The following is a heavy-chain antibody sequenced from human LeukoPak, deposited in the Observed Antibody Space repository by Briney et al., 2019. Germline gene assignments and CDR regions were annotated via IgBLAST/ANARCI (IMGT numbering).Heavy chain of an antibody. CDR1: GFTFSSYG. CDR2: ISYDGSNK. CDR3: ARGVMYDSSGYRVWDYFDY. D-gene: IGHD3-22*01. J-gene: IGHJ4*02. Sequence: GRPLRLSCAASGFTFSSYGMHWVRQAPGKGLEWVAVISYDGSNKYYADSVKGRFTISRDNSKNTLYLQMNSLRAEDTAVYYCARGVMYDSSGYRVWDYFDYWGQGTLVTVSS. V-gene: IGHV3-30*03.